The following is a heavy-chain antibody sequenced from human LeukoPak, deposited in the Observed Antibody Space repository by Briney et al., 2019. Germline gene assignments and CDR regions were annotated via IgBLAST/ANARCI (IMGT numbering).Heavy chain of an antibody. J-gene: IGHJ4*02. CDR3: ARAGVSSGYWSL. CDR2: IYYSGST. CDR1: GGSISGYY. Sequence: SETLSLTCTVSGGSISGYYWSWIRQPPGKGLEWIGYIYYSGSTNYNPSLKSRVTISVDTSKNQFSLKLTSLTAADTAVYYCARAGVSSGYWSLWGQGTLVTVSS. V-gene: IGHV4-59*01. D-gene: IGHD3-22*01.